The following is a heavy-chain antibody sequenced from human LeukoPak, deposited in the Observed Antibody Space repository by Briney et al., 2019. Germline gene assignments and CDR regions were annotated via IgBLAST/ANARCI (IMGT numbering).Heavy chain of an antibody. D-gene: IGHD3-10*01. J-gene: IGHJ5*02. V-gene: IGHV4-59*01. CDR1: GGSISSYY. CDR2: IYYSGST. Sequence: SETLSLTCTVSGGSISSYYWSWIRQPPGKGLEWIGYIYYSGSTNYNPSLKSRVTISVDTSKNQFSLKLSSVTAADTAVYYCARVPNYYYGSGSSQHNNLFDPWGQGSLVTVSS. CDR3: ARVPNYYYGSGSSQHNNLFDP.